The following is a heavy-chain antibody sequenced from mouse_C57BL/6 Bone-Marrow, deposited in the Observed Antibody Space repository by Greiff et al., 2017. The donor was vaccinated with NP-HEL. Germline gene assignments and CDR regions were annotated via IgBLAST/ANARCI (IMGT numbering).Heavy chain of an antibody. J-gene: IGHJ3*01. D-gene: IGHD1-1*01. CDR1: GFSLTSYG. CDR3: ASFTTKGAY. V-gene: IGHV2-2*01. Sequence: QVQLKQSGPGLVQPSQRLSITCTVSGFSLTSYGVHWVRQSPGKGLEWLGVIWSGGSTDYNAAFISRLSISKDNSKSQVFFKMNSLQADDTAIYYCASFTTKGAYWGQGTLVTVSA. CDR2: IWSGGST.